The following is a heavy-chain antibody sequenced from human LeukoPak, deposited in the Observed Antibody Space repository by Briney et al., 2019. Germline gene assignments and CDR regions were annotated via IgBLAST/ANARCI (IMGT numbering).Heavy chain of an antibody. CDR1: GFTFCSYW. CDR3: AKEGAYPIITFDS. Sequence: PGGSLRLSCAASGFTFCSYWMNWVRQAPGKGLEWVANKKRAGNEKNYVDSVKGRFSISRDNAKNSLYLQIDSLRAEDTAVYYCAKEGAYPIITFDSWGQGALVTVSS. CDR2: KKRAGNEK. V-gene: IGHV3-7*01. D-gene: IGHD3-10*01. J-gene: IGHJ5*01.